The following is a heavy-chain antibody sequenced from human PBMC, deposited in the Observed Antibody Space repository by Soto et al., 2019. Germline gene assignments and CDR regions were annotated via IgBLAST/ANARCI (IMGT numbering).Heavy chain of an antibody. CDR2: IYYSGST. J-gene: IGHJ5*02. D-gene: IGHD1-1*01. CDR3: ARVELDPTGNWFDH. V-gene: IGHV4-31*03. Sequence: SETLSLTCTVSGGSISSGGYYWSWIRQHPGKGLEWIGYIYYSGSTYYNPSLKSRVTISVDTSKNQFSLKLSSVTAADTAVYYCARVELDPTGNWFDHWGQGTLVTVSS. CDR1: GGSISSGGYY.